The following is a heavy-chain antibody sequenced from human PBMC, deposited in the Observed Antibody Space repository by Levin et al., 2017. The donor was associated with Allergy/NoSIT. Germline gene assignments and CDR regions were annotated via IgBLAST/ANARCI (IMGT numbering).Heavy chain of an antibody. V-gene: IGHV4-30-4*01. CDR1: GGSISSGDYY. Sequence: LRLSCTVSGGSISSGDYYWSWIRQPPGKGLEWIGYIYYSGSTYYNPSLKSRVTISVDTSKNQFSLKLSSVTAADTAVYYCARGPALITFSGFDPWGQGTLVTVSS. CDR3: ARGPALITFSGFDP. D-gene: IGHD3-16*01. J-gene: IGHJ5*02. CDR2: IYYSGST.